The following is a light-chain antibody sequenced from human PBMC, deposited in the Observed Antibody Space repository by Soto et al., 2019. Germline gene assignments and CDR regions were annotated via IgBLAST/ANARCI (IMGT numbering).Light chain of an antibody. CDR1: SGDVGGYNF. J-gene: IGLJ2*01. Sequence: QSVLTQPASVSGSPGQSITISCTGTSGDVGGYNFVSWYQHHPGKAPKLMISEVSNRPSGVSNRFSGSKSGNTASLTISGLQAEDEADYYCSSYTSSTTPVFGGGTKLTVL. CDR3: SSYTSSTTPV. V-gene: IGLV2-14*01. CDR2: EVS.